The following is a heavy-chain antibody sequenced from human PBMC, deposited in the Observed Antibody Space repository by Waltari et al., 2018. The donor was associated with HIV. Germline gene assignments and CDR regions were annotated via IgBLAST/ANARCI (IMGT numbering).Heavy chain of an antibody. CDR3: ARVGEMDKGKTFSREGFDI. V-gene: IGHV4-4*07. CDR1: GGSIINYY. D-gene: IGHD2-2*03. CDR2: IYSTGNS. Sequence: QVQLQESGPGLVKPSETLSLPCSVSGGSIINYYWTWVRPPAGRGLEWIGRIYSTGNSQYSPSLTSRVTMSVDTSKNQFSLRLISVTAADTAVYYCARVGEMDKGKTFSREGFDIWGQGTMVIVSS. J-gene: IGHJ3*02.